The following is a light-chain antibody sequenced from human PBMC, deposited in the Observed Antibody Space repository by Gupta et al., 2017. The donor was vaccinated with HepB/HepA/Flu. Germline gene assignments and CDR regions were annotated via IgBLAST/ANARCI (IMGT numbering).Light chain of an antibody. CDR3: SSHAGGNNVL. Sequence: QSALTQPPSASGSPGQSITISCTGTSSDVGGYKFVSWYQQPPGKAPKLMIYEVSKRPSGVPERFSGSKSGNTASLTVSGLQTEDEADYYCSSHAGGNNVLFGGGTKVTVL. CDR1: SSDVGGYKF. CDR2: EVS. V-gene: IGLV2-8*01. J-gene: IGLJ2*01.